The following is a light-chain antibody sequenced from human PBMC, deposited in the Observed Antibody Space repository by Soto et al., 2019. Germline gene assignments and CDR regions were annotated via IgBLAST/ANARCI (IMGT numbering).Light chain of an antibody. Sequence: EIVLTQSPGTLSLSPGEIATLSCRASQSVSSSYLAWYQQKPGQAPRLLIYDASNRATGIPARFSGSGSGTDFTLTITSLEPEDFAVYYCQHRSNWLAFGGGTKVDIK. V-gene: IGKV3D-20*02. CDR2: DAS. J-gene: IGKJ4*01. CDR3: QHRSNWLA. CDR1: QSVSSSY.